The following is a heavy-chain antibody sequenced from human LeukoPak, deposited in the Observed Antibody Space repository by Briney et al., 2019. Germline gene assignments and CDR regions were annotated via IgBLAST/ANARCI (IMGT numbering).Heavy chain of an antibody. CDR1: GGSISSYY. CDR2: IYYSGST. J-gene: IGHJ5*02. Sequence: ASETLSLTCTVSGGSISSYYRSWIRQPPGKGLEWIGYIYYSGSTNYNPSLKSRVTISVDTSKNQFSLKLSSVTAADTAVYYCARLGDCSSTSCPNYNWFDPWGQGTLVTVSS. CDR3: ARLGDCSSTSCPNYNWFDP. D-gene: IGHD2-2*01. V-gene: IGHV4-59*01.